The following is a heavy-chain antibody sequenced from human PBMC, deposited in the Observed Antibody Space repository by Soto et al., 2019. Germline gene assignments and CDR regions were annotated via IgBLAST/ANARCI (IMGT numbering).Heavy chain of an antibody. D-gene: IGHD6-6*01. Sequence: QVLLVQSGAEVKKPGASVKVSCKASGYTFKIYAIHWVRQAPGQSLEWMGWIIPGNADTKYSQQFHGRVTITWDTPATTAYTALSSLRSEDTADYYCARDDSSSRSFDYWGQGTRVTVSS. V-gene: IGHV1-3*01. CDR1: GYTFKIYA. CDR3: ARDDSSSRSFDY. J-gene: IGHJ4*02. CDR2: IIPGNADT.